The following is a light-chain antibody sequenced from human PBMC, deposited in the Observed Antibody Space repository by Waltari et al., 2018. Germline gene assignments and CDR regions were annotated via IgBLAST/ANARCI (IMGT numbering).Light chain of an antibody. CDR3: QSYDSSLSGSV. Sequence: QSVLTQPPSVSGAPGQRVTISCTGSSSNIGAGYDVHWYQQLPGTAPKLPIYGNSTPPSGLPYRFSGSMSGTSASLAITGLQAEDEADYYCQSYDSSLSGSVFGGGTKLTVL. J-gene: IGLJ2*01. CDR2: GNS. CDR1: SSNIGAGYD. V-gene: IGLV1-40*01.